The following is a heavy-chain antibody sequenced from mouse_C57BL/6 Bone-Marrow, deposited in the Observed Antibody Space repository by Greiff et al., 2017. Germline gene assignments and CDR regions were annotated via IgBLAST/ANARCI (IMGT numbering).Heavy chain of an antibody. J-gene: IGHJ4*01. CDR1: GYTFTSYW. V-gene: IGHV1-69*01. CDR2: IDPSDSYT. D-gene: IGHD2-5*01. CDR3: ARDYSNPYAMDY. Sequence: QVQLQQPGAELVMPGASVKLSCKASGYTFTSYWMHWVKQRPGQGLEWIGEIDPSDSYTNYNQKFKGKSTLTGDKSSSTAYMQLSSLTSEDSAVYYCARDYSNPYAMDYWGQGTSVTVSS.